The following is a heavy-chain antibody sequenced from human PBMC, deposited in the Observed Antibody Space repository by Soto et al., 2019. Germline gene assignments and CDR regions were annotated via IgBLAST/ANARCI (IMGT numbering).Heavy chain of an antibody. J-gene: IGHJ4*02. Sequence: QITLKESGPTLVKPTQTLTLTCTFSGFSLSTSGVGVGWIRQPPGKALEWLALIYWDDDKRYSPSLKRRLTITKDTSKTQVVLTMTHMDPVDTATYYCAHRRSYCSGGSCYSGFDYWGQGTLVTVSS. CDR3: AHRRSYCSGGSCYSGFDY. CDR2: IYWDDDK. V-gene: IGHV2-5*02. CDR1: GFSLSTSGVG. D-gene: IGHD2-15*01.